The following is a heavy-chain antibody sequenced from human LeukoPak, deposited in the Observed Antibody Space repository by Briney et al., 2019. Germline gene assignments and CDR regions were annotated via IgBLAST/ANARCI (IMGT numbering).Heavy chain of an antibody. Sequence: ASVKVSCKASGYTFTVYYMHWVRQAPGQGLEWMGWINPNSGGTNYAQKFQGRVTMTRDTSISTAYMELSRLTSDDTAVYYCVRVRFCTNGVCPYYLDNWGQGTLVTVSS. V-gene: IGHV1-2*02. D-gene: IGHD2-8*01. J-gene: IGHJ4*02. CDR1: GYTFTVYY. CDR2: INPNSGGT. CDR3: VRVRFCTNGVCPYYLDN.